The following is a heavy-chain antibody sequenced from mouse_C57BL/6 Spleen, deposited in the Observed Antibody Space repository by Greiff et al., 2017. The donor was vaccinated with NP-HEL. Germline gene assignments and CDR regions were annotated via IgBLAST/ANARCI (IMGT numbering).Heavy chain of an antibody. D-gene: IGHD2-4*01. Sequence: VQLQQSGPGLVQPSQSLSITCTVSGFSLTSYGVHWVRQSPGKGLEWLGVIWSGGSTDYNAAFISRLSISKDNSKSQVFFKMNSLQADDTAIYYCAREGDYDEGWFAYWGQGTLSLSLQ. CDR1: GFSLTSYG. CDR3: AREGDYDEGWFAY. V-gene: IGHV2-2*01. J-gene: IGHJ3*01. CDR2: IWSGGST.